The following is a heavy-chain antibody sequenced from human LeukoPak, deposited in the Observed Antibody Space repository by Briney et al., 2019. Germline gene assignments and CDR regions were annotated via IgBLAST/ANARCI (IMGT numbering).Heavy chain of an antibody. CDR3: ARSVAAAGLDY. CDR1: GGSISSSSYY. Sequence: PSETLSLTCTVSGGSISSSSYYWGWIRQPPGKGLEWIGSLDYSGSAYSSPSLKSRVTISVDTAKKQFSLKLSSVTAADTAVYYCARSVAAAGLDYWGQGTLVTVSS. D-gene: IGHD6-13*01. V-gene: IGHV4-39*07. CDR2: LDYSGSA. J-gene: IGHJ4*02.